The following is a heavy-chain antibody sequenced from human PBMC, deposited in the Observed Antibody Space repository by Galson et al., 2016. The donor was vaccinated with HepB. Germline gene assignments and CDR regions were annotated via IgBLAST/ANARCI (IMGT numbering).Heavy chain of an antibody. D-gene: IGHD3-10*01. J-gene: IGHJ4*02. CDR3: TTDGYASGSASHDY. Sequence: SLRLSCATSGFIFSRYAMAWVRRAPGKGLEWVSSITGSGTTTYYADSVKGRFTISRDHSKSTLYLQMNSLRAEDTAVYYCTTDGYASGSASHDYWGQGTLVTVSS. CDR2: ITGSGTTT. V-gene: IGHV3-23*01. CDR1: GFIFSRYA.